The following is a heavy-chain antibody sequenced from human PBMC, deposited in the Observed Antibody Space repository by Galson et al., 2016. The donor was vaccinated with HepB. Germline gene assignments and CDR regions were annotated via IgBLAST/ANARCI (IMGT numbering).Heavy chain of an antibody. V-gene: IGHV3-15*01. CDR2: IKSKIDGGTT. Sequence: SLRLSCAASGFTFRNVWMSWVRQAPGKGLEWVGRIKSKIDGGTTDNAAPVKGRFTISRDDSKNTLHLQMNSLKTEDTAVYYCTTYTIFGVEAGYGMDVWGQGTTVTVSS. D-gene: IGHD3-3*01. CDR3: TTYTIFGVEAGYGMDV. J-gene: IGHJ6*02. CDR1: GFTFRNVW.